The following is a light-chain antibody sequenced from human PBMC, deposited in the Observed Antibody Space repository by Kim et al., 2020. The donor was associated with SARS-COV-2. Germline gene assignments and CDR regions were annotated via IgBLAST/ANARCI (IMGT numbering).Light chain of an antibody. CDR3: QDNHHVPCT. V-gene: IGKV1-33*01. CDR1: QHIGNY. CDR2: DAF. J-gene: IGKJ2*02. Sequence: DIQMTQSPSSLSASVGDRVTLTCQASQHIGNYLNWYQQKPGKAPKLLIYDAFNLETGVPSRFSGGGSGTEFTLTIHYLQPEDAATYYCQDNHHVPCTFAQGTKLEI.